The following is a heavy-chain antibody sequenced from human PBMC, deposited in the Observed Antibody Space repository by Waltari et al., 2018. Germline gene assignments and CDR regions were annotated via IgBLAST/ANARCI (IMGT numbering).Heavy chain of an antibody. V-gene: IGHV4-4*07. CDR1: GGSISSYY. CDR2: IYTSGST. Sequence: QVQLQESGPGLVKPSETLSLTCTVSGGSISSYYWSWIRQPAGKGLEWIGRIYTSGSTNENPSLKRRVTMSVDTSKNQFSLKLSSVTAADTAVYYCARELYYDFWSGAFDPWGQGTLVTVSS. J-gene: IGHJ5*02. CDR3: ARELYYDFWSGAFDP. D-gene: IGHD3-3*01.